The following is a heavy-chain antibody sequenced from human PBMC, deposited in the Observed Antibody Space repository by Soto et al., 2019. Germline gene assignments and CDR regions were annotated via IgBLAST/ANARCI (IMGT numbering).Heavy chain of an antibody. CDR2: IIPIFGTH. J-gene: IGHJ6*02. CDR1: GGTFSSNP. D-gene: IGHD1-20*01. Sequence: QVKLMQSAAEVRKPGSSVTVSCKASGGTFSSNPISWVRQAPGQGLEWMGGIIPIFGTHHYARKFLYRVITTAERYTHTAFMELNRLTSEDTAVYYCARDISAVKFRESFKYNRMDVWGQGTKDNVS. V-gene: IGHV1-69*06. CDR3: ARDISAVKFRESFKYNRMDV.